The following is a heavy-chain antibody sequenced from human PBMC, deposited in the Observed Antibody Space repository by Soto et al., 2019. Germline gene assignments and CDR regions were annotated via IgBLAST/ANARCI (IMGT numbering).Heavy chain of an antibody. J-gene: IGHJ4*02. CDR1: GFTFSSYS. V-gene: IGHV3-48*02. Sequence: EMQLVESGGGLVQPGGSLRLFCAASGFTFSSYSMNWVRQAPGKGLEWVSYISSSSSTIYYADSVKGRFTISRDNAKNSLFLQMNNLRDEDTAMYYCAPLHQFIVEGTDEGYWGQGTLVTVSS. D-gene: IGHD1-26*01. CDR2: ISSSSSTI. CDR3: APLHQFIVEGTDEGY.